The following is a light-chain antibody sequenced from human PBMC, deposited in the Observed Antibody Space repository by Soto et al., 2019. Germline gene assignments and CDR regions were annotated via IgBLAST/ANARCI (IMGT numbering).Light chain of an antibody. Sequence: QSALTQPPSASGSPGQSVTISCTGTSSDVGGYNFVSWFQQHPGKVPKLMIYEVSKRPSGVPDRFSGSKSGNTASLTVSGLQAEDEVDYYCSSYAGSNNLRVFGTGTKVTVL. V-gene: IGLV2-8*01. CDR1: SSDVGGYNF. CDR2: EVS. J-gene: IGLJ1*01. CDR3: SSYAGSNNLRV.